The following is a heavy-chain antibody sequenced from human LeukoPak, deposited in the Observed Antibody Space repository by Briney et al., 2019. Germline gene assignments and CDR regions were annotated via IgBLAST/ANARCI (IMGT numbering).Heavy chain of an antibody. CDR1: GFTFSSYR. Sequence: GGSLRLSCAASGFTFSSYRMNWVRQAPGKGLEWVSYISSSGNTIYYADSVKGRLTISRDSAKNSLYLHMDSLRDEDTAVYYCARRSSGWSLDYWGQGTLVTVSS. V-gene: IGHV3-48*02. CDR3: ARRSSGWSLDY. D-gene: IGHD6-19*01. CDR2: ISSSGNTI. J-gene: IGHJ4*02.